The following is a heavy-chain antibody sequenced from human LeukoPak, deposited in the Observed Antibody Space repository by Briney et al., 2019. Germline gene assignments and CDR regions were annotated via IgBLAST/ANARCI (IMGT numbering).Heavy chain of an antibody. CDR3: AREPGTTAHAFDY. CDR1: GFTFSSYS. J-gene: IGHJ4*02. V-gene: IGHV3-21*01. Sequence: GGSLRLSCAASGFTFSSYSMNWVRQAPGKGLEWVSSISSSSSYIYYADSVKGRFTISRDNAKNSLYLQMNSLRAEDTAVYYCAREPGTTAHAFDYWGQGTLVTVSS. CDR2: ISSSSSYI. D-gene: IGHD1-7*01.